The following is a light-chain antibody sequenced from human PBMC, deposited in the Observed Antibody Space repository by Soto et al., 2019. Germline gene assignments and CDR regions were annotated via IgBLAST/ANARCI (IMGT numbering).Light chain of an antibody. CDR1: NLGDKY. J-gene: IGLJ2*01. CDR2: QDT. V-gene: IGLV3-1*01. CDR3: QAWDSSLVV. Sequence: SYELTQPPSVSVSPGQTASITCSGDNLGDKYACWYQQKPGQSPVLVIYQDTKRPSGIPERFSGSNSGNTATLTISGTQAMDEADYYCQAWDSSLVVFGGGTKLNVL.